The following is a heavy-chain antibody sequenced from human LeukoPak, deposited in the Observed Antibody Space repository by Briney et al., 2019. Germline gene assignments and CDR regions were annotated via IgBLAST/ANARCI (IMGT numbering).Heavy chain of an antibody. CDR2: IKPDRSEK. D-gene: IGHD1-7*01. Sequence: PGRCLGLFCGVSGYLFRHYCMNWAREASGRGLEWVANIKPDRSEKRYADSVKGRFTISRDNAENSLYLQMNSLRAEDTAVYYCARVEGTDEGADYWGQGTLVTVSS. CDR3: ARVEGTDEGADY. V-gene: IGHV3-7*03. CDR1: GYLFRHYC. J-gene: IGHJ4*02.